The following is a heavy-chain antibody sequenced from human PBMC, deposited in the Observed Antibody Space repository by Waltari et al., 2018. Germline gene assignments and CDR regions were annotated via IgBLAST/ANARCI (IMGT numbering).Heavy chain of an antibody. J-gene: IGHJ4*01. CDR1: GFTFRNYE. CDR3: ARGEGGANEY. V-gene: IGHV3-48*03. Sequence: EVQLVESGGGLVQPGGSLRLLCAASGFTFRNYEMNWVRQAPGKGLEWVSYIRSGAATICYADSVKGRFTISRDNAKNSVYLEMNSLRADDTAIYYCARGEGGANEYWGQGTLVTVSS. D-gene: IGHD1-26*01. CDR2: IRSGAATI.